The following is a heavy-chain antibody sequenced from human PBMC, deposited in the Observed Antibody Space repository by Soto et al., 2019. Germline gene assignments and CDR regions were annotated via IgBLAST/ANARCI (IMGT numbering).Heavy chain of an antibody. D-gene: IGHD2-21*01. J-gene: IGHJ4*02. Sequence: QVQLVQSGAEVKKPGSSVKVSCKASAGTFSSYTISWVRQAPGQGLEWMGRIIPILGIANYAQKFQGRVTITEDKSTSTAYTELSSLRSEDTAVYYCARGGGRDGGVDYWGQGTLVTVSS. CDR2: IIPILGIA. V-gene: IGHV1-69*02. CDR3: ARGGGRDGGVDY. CDR1: AGTFSSYT.